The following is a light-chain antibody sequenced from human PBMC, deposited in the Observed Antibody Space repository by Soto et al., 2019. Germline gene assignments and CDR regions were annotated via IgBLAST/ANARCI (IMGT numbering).Light chain of an antibody. J-gene: IGKJ4*01. V-gene: IGKV3-20*01. CDR2: GAS. CDR1: QSVSSSY. CDR3: HQYYSSPLT. Sequence: EIVLTQSPGTLSLSPGERATLSCRASQSVSSSYLAWYQQKPGQAPRLLIYGASSTATGIPDRFSCSGSGTDFSLTISRLEPEDFAVYYCHQYYSSPLTFGGGTKVEIK.